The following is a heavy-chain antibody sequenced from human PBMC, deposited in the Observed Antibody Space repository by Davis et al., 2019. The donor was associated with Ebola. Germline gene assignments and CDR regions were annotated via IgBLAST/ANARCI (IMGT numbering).Heavy chain of an antibody. Sequence: MPGGSLRLSCGVFGGSFTGYYWSWIRQSPGRGLEWIGEIHHRGITNYAPSLKNRVTISADTSKSQFSLNLNSVTAADTAVYYCARSGGGRGPDYGEFWGQGTLVTVSS. J-gene: IGHJ4*02. D-gene: IGHD1-14*01. CDR3: ARSGGGRGPDYGEF. V-gene: IGHV4-34*01. CDR2: IHHRGIT. CDR1: GGSFTGYY.